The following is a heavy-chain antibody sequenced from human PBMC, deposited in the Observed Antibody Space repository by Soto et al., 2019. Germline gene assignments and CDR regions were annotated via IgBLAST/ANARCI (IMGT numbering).Heavy chain of an antibody. CDR1: GGTFSSYA. D-gene: IGHD6-25*01. CDR3: ARESRSDEEYYYYYYGMDV. CDR2: IIPIFGTA. Sequence: QVQLVQSGAEVKKPGSSVKVSCKASGGTFSSYAISWVRQAPGQGLEWMGGIIPIFGTANYAQKFQGRVTITADESTSTAYMELSSLRSEDTAVYYCARESRSDEEYYYYYYGMDVWGQGTTVTVSS. J-gene: IGHJ6*02. V-gene: IGHV1-69*01.